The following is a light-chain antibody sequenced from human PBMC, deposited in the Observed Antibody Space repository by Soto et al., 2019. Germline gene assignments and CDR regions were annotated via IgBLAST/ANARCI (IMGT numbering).Light chain of an antibody. CDR3: MQGTHWPPIT. CDR1: QSLLYSDGNTY. CDR2: KVS. Sequence: DVVVTQSPLSLPVTLGQAASISCRSSQSLLYSDGNTYLSWFHQRTGQSPRRLIYKVSNRDSGVPDRFSGSGSGTDFTLKISRVEAEDVGVYYCMQGTHWPPITFGQGTRLEI. V-gene: IGKV2-30*01. J-gene: IGKJ5*01.